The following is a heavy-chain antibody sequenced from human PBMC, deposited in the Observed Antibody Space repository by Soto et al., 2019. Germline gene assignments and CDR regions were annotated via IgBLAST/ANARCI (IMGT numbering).Heavy chain of an antibody. Sequence: LRLSCAASGFTFSSNAMGWVRQAPGEGLEWVSVITNTGGDTLYADSVKGRFTISRDNFKNTLYLQINSLRAEDTAIYYCARASGESYPGSRVFDSWGQGTRVTVSS. CDR1: GFTFSSNA. D-gene: IGHD3-10*01. V-gene: IGHV3-23*01. CDR3: ARASGESYPGSRVFDS. CDR2: ITNTGGDT. J-gene: IGHJ4*02.